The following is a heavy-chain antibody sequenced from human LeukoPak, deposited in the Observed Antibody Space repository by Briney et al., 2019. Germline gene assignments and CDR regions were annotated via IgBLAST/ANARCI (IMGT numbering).Heavy chain of an antibody. CDR2: ISGSGGST. CDR3: AKDNLSGAAAAGTPFDY. V-gene: IGHV3-23*01. CDR1: GFTFSSYA. D-gene: IGHD6-13*01. Sequence: TGGSLRLSCAASGFTFSSYAMSWVRQAPGKGLEWVSAISGSGGSTYYADSVKGRFTISRDNSKNTLYLQMNSLRAEDTAVYYCAKDNLSGAAAAGTPFDYWGQGTLVTVSS. J-gene: IGHJ4*02.